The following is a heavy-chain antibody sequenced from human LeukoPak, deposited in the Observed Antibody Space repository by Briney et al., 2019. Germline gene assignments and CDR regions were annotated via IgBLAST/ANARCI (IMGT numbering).Heavy chain of an antibody. D-gene: IGHD2-2*01. CDR1: GFAFSSYS. Sequence: KPGGSLRLSCTASGFAFSSYSMNWVRQAPGKGLEWVSSISSSSSYIYYADSVKGRFTISRDNAKNSLYLQMNSLRAEDTAVYYCASGQLNAFDIWGQGTMVTVSS. V-gene: IGHV3-21*01. J-gene: IGHJ3*02. CDR2: ISSSSSYI. CDR3: ASGQLNAFDI.